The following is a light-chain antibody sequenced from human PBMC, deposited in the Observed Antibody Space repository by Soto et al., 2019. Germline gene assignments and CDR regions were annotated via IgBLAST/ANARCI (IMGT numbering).Light chain of an antibody. CDR1: QGISSY. V-gene: IGKV1-8*01. Sequence: AMGMTQSPSSLSAATGDRVTITCRASQGISSYLAWYQQKPVKAPKLLIYGASTLQSGVPPKFSGSGSGADFTLTIHYLQSEEFATYYCQQYYNYPLTVGGGTTVDIK. CDR2: GAS. CDR3: QQYYNYPLT. J-gene: IGKJ4*01.